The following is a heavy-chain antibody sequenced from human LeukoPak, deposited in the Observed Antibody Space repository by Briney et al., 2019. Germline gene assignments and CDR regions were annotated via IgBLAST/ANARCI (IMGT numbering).Heavy chain of an antibody. Sequence: GESLKISCKGSAYSFTSYWIGWLRQMPRKGLEWMGIIYPGDSDTRYSPSFQGQVSISVDKSISTAYLQWSSLKASDTAMYYCARQGTWELGYFDYWGQGTLVTVSS. J-gene: IGHJ4*02. CDR3: ARQGTWELGYFDY. D-gene: IGHD1-26*01. CDR2: IYPGDSDT. CDR1: AYSFTSYW. V-gene: IGHV5-51*01.